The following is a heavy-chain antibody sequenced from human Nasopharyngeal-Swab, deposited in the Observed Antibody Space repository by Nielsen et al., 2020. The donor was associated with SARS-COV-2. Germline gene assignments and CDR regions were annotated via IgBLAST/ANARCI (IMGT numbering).Heavy chain of an antibody. CDR3: ARVITSQNIVIPLGGQFDY. CDR2: ISWNSGSI. Sequence: WIRQPPGKGLEWVSGISWNSGSIGYADSVKGRFTISRDNAKNSLYLQMNSLRAEDTAVYYCARVITSQNIVIPLGGQFDYWGQGTLVTVSS. D-gene: IGHD2/OR15-2a*01. V-gene: IGHV3-9*01. J-gene: IGHJ4*02.